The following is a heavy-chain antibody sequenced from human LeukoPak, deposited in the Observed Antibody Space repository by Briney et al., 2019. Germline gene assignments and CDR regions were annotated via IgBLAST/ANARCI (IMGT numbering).Heavy chain of an antibody. CDR3: TRVNLRGSQYNWFDP. D-gene: IGHD1-26*01. J-gene: IGHJ5*02. CDR1: GGTFRSHI. V-gene: IGHV1-69*06. CDR2: ITPIINSA. Sequence: SVKVSCKTSGGTFRSHIFSWVRQAPGQGLEWMGGITPIINSAKYAQKFRDRLTITADTSTGTAYMELSSLTPEDTALYYCTRVNLRGSQYNWFDPWGQGTLVTVSS.